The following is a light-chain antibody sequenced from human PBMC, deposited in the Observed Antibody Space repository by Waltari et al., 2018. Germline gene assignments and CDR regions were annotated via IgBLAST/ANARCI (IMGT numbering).Light chain of an antibody. CDR3: QQSHSIRRT. Sequence: DIQMTQSPSSLSASVGDRVTITCRASQSVENYLNWYQQKPGKAPKVLIFAASNLQSGVPSMFSGSGSGTDFTLTITRLQPEDFATYYCQQSHSIRRTFGQGTRLEIK. V-gene: IGKV1-39*01. CDR1: QSVENY. J-gene: IGKJ2*01. CDR2: AAS.